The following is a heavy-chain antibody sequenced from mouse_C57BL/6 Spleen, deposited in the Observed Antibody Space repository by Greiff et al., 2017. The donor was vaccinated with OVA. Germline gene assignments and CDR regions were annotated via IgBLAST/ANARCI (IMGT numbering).Heavy chain of an antibody. D-gene: IGHD1-1*01. J-gene: IGHJ1*03. CDR2: FHPYNDDT. V-gene: IGHV1-47*01. CDR3: ARGDYYGSSSWWYFDV. CDR1: GYTFTTYP. Sequence: VQLQQSGAELVKPGASVKMSCKASGYTFTTYPIEWMKQNHGKSLEWIGNFHPYNDDTTYNEKFKGKATLTVEKSSSTVYLELSRLTSDDSAVYYCARGDYYGSSSWWYFDVWGTGTTVTVSS.